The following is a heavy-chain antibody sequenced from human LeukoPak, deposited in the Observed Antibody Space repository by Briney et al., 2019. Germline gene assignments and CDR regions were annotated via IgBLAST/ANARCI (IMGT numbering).Heavy chain of an antibody. V-gene: IGHV4-61*02. Sequence: PSETLSLTCTVSGGSISSGSYYWSWIRQPAGKGLEWIGRIYTSGSTNYNPSLKSRVTISVDTSKNQFSLKLSSVTAADTAVYYCARLSEQWWRWFDPWGQGTLVTVSS. CDR2: IYTSGST. D-gene: IGHD2-15*01. CDR1: GGSISSGSYY. J-gene: IGHJ5*02. CDR3: ARLSEQWWRWFDP.